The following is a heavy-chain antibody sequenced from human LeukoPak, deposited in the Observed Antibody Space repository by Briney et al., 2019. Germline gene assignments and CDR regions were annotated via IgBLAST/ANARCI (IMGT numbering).Heavy chain of an antibody. CDR1: GFTFSSYG. CDR3: AVMGGEHLVLDY. Sequence: GRSLRLSCAASGFTFSSYGMHCVRQAPGKGLEWVAVIWYDGSNKYYADSVKGRFTISRDNSKNTLYLQMNSLRAEDTAVYYCAVMGGEHLVLDYWGQGTLVTVSS. V-gene: IGHV3-33*08. CDR2: IWYDGSNK. D-gene: IGHD6-6*01. J-gene: IGHJ4*02.